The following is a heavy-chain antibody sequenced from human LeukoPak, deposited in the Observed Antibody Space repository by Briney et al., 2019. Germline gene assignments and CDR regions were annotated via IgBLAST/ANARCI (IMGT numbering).Heavy chain of an antibody. CDR1: GFTFSTYG. D-gene: IGHD1-1*01. CDR2: ISGGGGNT. CDR3: AKLDWNEYYFDY. V-gene: IGHV3-23*01. Sequence: GGSLRLSCAASGFTFSTYGMNWVRQAPGKGLECVSSISGGGGNTYYADSVKGRFTISRDNSKNTLYLQMNSLRAEDTAVYYCAKLDWNEYYFDYWGQGTLVTVSS. J-gene: IGHJ4*02.